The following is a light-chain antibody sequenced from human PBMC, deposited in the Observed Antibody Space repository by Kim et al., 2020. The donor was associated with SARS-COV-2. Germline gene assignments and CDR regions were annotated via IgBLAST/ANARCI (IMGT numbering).Light chain of an antibody. CDR1: NIGSKR. CDR2: YDS. J-gene: IGLJ2*01. CDR3: QVWDSSSDHVV. Sequence: APGKTARSTCGGNNIGSKRVLWYQQKPGQAPVLVIYYDSDRPSGIPERFSGSNSGNTATLTISRVEAGDEADYYCQVWDSSSDHVVFGGGTQLTVL. V-gene: IGLV3-21*04.